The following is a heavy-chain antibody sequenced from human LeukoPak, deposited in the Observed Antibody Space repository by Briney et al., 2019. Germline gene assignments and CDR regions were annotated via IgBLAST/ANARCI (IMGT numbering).Heavy chain of an antibody. CDR1: GFTVSSNY. V-gene: IGHV3-66*01. CDR2: IYSGGST. Sequence: PGGSLRLSCAASGFTVSSNYMSWVRQAPGKGLEWVSVIYSGGSTYYADSVKGRFTISGDNSKNTLYLQMNSLRAEDTAVYYCAREAITIFGLVRTQTTKGPHRFDPWGQGTLVTVSS. D-gene: IGHD3-3*01. CDR3: AREAITIFGLVRTQTTKGPHRFDP. J-gene: IGHJ5*02.